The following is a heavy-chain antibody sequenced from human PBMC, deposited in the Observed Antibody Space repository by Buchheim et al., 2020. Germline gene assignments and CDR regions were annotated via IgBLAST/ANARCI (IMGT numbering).Heavy chain of an antibody. CDR3: ARDAGYGDYLEYFQH. V-gene: IGHV3-33*01. CDR1: GFTFSSYG. D-gene: IGHD4-17*01. J-gene: IGHJ1*01. Sequence: QVQLVESGGGVVQPGRSLRLSCAASGFTFSSYGMHWVRQAPGQGLEWVAVIWYDGSNKYYADSVKGRFTTPRDNSKNTLYLRMNSLRAEDTAVYYCARDAGYGDYLEYFQHWGQGTL. CDR2: IWYDGSNK.